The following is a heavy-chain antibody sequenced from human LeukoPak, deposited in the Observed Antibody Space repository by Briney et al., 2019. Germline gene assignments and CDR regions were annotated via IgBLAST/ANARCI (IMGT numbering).Heavy chain of an antibody. Sequence: ASVNVSFNASGFTLTDYIHWVRPDPRQGRQWMGWIKPNSGDTDYAQKFQGRVTMTRGTSISTVYMELSSLRYDDTAVYYCARADSVPAGDYHYWYMDVWGKGTTVTLSS. J-gene: IGHJ6*03. D-gene: IGHD2-2*01. CDR1: GFTLTDY. CDR2: IKPNSGDT. CDR3: ARADSVPAGDYHYWYMDV. V-gene: IGHV1-2*02.